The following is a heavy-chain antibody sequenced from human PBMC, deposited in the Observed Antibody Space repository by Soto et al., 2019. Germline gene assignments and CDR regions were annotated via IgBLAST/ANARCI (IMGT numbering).Heavy chain of an antibody. V-gene: IGHV4-59*01. CDR3: ARFGTSPNRNWFAP. Sequence: SETLSLTCTVSGGSISSDYWNWIRQPPGKGLEWIGYVYHSWSTKYNPSLKSRVTISVDTSKNQLSLKLSSVTAADTAVYYCARFGTSPNRNWFAPWGQGTLVTASS. CDR2: VYHSWST. J-gene: IGHJ5*02. D-gene: IGHD3-10*01. CDR1: GGSISSDY.